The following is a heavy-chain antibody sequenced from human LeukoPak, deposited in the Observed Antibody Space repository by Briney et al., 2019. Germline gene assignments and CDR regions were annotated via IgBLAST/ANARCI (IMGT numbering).Heavy chain of an antibody. CDR1: GGSISSSSYY. Sequence: SETLSLTCTVSGGSISSSSYYWGWIRQPPGKGLEWIGSIYYSGSTYYNPSLKSRVTISVDTSKNQFSLKLSSVTAADTAVYYCATNRAYYYDSSGYGFDYWGQGTLVTVSS. J-gene: IGHJ4*02. V-gene: IGHV4-39*07. CDR3: ATNRAYYYDSSGYGFDY. D-gene: IGHD3-22*01. CDR2: IYYSGST.